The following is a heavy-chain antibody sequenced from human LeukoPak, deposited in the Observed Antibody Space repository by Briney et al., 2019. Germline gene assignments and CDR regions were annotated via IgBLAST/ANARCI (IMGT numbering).Heavy chain of an antibody. CDR1: GGSFSGYY. D-gene: IGHD3-9*01. V-gene: IGHV4-34*01. CDR2: INHSGST. Sequence: SETLSLTCAVYGGSFSGYYWRWIRQPPGKGLEWIGEINHSGSTNYNPSLKSRVTISVDTSKNQFSLKLSSVTAADTAVYYCARSYDILTGYLSVSRKPNDYWGQGTLVTVSS. CDR3: ARSYDILTGYLSVSRKPNDY. J-gene: IGHJ4*02.